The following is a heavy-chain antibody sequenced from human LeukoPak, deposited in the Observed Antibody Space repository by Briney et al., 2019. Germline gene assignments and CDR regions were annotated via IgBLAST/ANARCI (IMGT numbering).Heavy chain of an antibody. V-gene: IGHV1-18*04. J-gene: IGHJ2*01. CDR2: ISAYNGNT. CDR1: AYTFTGYY. CDR3: ARGPVSGSYINWYFDL. D-gene: IGHD3-3*01. Sequence: ASVKVSCKASAYTFTGYYMHWVRQAPGQGLEWMGWISAYNGNTNYAQKLQGRVTMTTDTSTSTAYMELRSLRSDDTAVYYCARGPVSGSYINWYFDLWGRGTLVTVSS.